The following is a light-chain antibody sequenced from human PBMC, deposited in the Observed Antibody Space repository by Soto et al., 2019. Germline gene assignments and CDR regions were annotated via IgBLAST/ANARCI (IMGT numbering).Light chain of an antibody. CDR2: EVT. V-gene: IGLV2-14*01. Sequence: QSVLTQPASVSGSPGQSITISCAGTRDDIGAYDYVSWYQQHPGNAPKLLVYEVTNRPSGVSGRFSGSKSGNTASLTISGLQAEDEADYYCNSYTNSSAVVFGGGTKVTV. CDR1: RDDIGAYDY. CDR3: NSYTNSSAVV. J-gene: IGLJ2*01.